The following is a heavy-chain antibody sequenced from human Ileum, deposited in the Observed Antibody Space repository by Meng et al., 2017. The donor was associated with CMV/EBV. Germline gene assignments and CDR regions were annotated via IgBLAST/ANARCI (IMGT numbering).Heavy chain of an antibody. CDR2: IDTNTGNP. CDR1: GYTFRSNN. V-gene: IGHV7-4-1*02. Sequence: SCTASGYTFRSNNIIWVRQAPGQGPEWMGWIDTNTGNPTYAQGFTGRFVFSLDTSVSTASLQISSLKAEDTAVYYCARDGLSGRYFDYWGQGTLVTVSS. J-gene: IGHJ4*02. CDR3: ARDGLSGRYFDY. D-gene: IGHD1-26*01.